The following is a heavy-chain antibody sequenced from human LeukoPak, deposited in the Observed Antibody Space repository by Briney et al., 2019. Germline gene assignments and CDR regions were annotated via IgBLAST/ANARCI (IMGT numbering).Heavy chain of an antibody. Sequence: GGSLRLSCVASGFTFSHYAMSWVRLAPGKGLEWVSGIHSRGATTYHSESVKGRFTISRDNSGNTLFLQMSSLRPEDTAVYYCVRTLYDFWSGTYDFWGQGTLVTVSS. J-gene: IGHJ4*02. D-gene: IGHD3-3*01. CDR3: VRTLYDFWSGTYDF. CDR1: GFTFSHYA. CDR2: IHSRGATT. V-gene: IGHV3-23*05.